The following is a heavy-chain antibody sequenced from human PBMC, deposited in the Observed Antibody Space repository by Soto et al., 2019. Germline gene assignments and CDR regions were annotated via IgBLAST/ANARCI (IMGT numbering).Heavy chain of an antibody. D-gene: IGHD6-19*01. Sequence: GGSLRFSCAASGFTFSSLSMSSVRHAAGKGLEWVANIKQDGSEKYYPGSVKGRFTISRENAKNSLYLQMNSLRAEDTAVYYCARGLHSSGWYDLGDYWGQGTLVTVSS. J-gene: IGHJ4*02. CDR1: GFTFSSLS. V-gene: IGHV3-7*03. CDR3: ARGLHSSGWYDLGDY. CDR2: IKQDGSEK.